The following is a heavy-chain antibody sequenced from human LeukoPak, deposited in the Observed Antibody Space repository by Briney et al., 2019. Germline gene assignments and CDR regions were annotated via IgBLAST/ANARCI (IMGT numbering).Heavy chain of an antibody. J-gene: IGHJ4*02. V-gene: IGHV3-30*01. CDR2: ISYDGSNK. D-gene: IGHD1-26*01. CDR3: AKTPRGWAATFDY. Sequence: PGRSLRLSCAASGFTFSSYAMHWVRQAPGKGLEWVAVISYDGSNKYYADSVKGRFTISRDNSKNTLYLQMNSLRAEDTAVYYCAKTPRGWAATFDYWGQGTLVTVSS. CDR1: GFTFSSYA.